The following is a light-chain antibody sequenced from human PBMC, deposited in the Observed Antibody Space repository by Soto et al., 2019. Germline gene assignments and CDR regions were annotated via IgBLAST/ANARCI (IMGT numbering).Light chain of an antibody. Sequence: DIQMTQSPSTLSASVGDRVTITCRASQSISRWVAWYQQKPGKAPKLLVYDASILGSGVPSRFSGSGSGTDLTLTISSLQPDDFATYHCQQFNTSPWTFGQGTKVEIK. V-gene: IGKV1-5*01. CDR3: QQFNTSPWT. J-gene: IGKJ1*01. CDR1: QSISRW. CDR2: DAS.